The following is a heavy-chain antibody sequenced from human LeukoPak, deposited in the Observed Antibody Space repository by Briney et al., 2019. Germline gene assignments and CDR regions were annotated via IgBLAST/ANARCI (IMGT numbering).Heavy chain of an antibody. Sequence: GGSLRLSCAASGFTFSSYSMNWVRQAPGKGLEWVSSISSSSYIYYADSVKGRFTISRDNAKNTLYLQLSSLRVEDTAVYYCARGYYAPLPDYWGQGPWSPSPQ. J-gene: IGHJ4*02. D-gene: IGHD1-26*01. CDR2: ISSSSYI. V-gene: IGHV3-21*01. CDR1: GFTFSSYS. CDR3: ARGYYAPLPDY.